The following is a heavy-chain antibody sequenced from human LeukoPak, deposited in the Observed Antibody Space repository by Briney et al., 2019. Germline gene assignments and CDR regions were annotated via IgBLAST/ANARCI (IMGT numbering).Heavy chain of an antibody. Sequence: GGSLRLSCAASGFTFSSYAMSWVRQAPGKGLEWVSAISGSGGSTYYADSVKGRFTISRDNSKNTLYLQMNSLRGEDTAVYYCAKADHVATTTPDYWGQGTLVTVSS. D-gene: IGHD5-12*01. J-gene: IGHJ4*02. CDR2: ISGSGGST. V-gene: IGHV3-23*01. CDR3: AKADHVATTTPDY. CDR1: GFTFSSYA.